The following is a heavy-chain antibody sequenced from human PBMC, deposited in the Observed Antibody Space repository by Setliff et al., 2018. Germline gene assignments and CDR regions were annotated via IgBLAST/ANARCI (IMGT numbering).Heavy chain of an antibody. CDR2: IIPIFGTA. CDR3: ARDAGGTISIAVFDY. J-gene: IGHJ4*02. CDR1: GYTFINYG. Sequence: SVKVSCKASGYTFINYGISWVRQAPGQGLEWMGGIIPIFGTANYAQKFQGRVTITTDGSTSTAYMELSSLRSEDTAVYYCARDAGGTISIAVFDYWGQGTLVTVSS. V-gene: IGHV1-69*05. D-gene: IGHD6-19*01.